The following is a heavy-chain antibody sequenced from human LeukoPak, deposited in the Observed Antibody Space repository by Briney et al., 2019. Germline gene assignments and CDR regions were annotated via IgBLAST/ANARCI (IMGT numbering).Heavy chain of an antibody. CDR3: AKDRCGSSCFADFDY. Sequence: GGSLRLSCAASGFSFNDYSMNWVRQAPGKGLEWVSYISSSSRTIDYADSVKGRFTISRDTSKNTLYLQMNSLRAEDTAVYYCAKDRCGSSCFADFDYWGQGTLVTVSS. V-gene: IGHV3-48*01. D-gene: IGHD2-15*01. J-gene: IGHJ4*02. CDR2: ISSSSRTI. CDR1: GFSFNDYS.